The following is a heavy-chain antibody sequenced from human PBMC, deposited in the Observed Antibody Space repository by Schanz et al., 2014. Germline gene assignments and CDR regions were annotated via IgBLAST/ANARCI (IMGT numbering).Heavy chain of an antibody. CDR1: GFGFDDYA. CDR2: ISHDGHRD. CDR3: ARENSSGYSPAVTYYIDV. V-gene: IGHV3-30-3*01. Sequence: QVQLVESGGGVVQPGRSLRLSCAASGFGFDDYAMSWVRQAPGKGLEWVAQISHDGHRDFYADSVKGRFTVSRDNNWKTLSLQMNSLRSDDPAIYHCARENSSGYSPAVTYYIDVWGKGTTVTVSS. D-gene: IGHD3-22*01. J-gene: IGHJ6*03.